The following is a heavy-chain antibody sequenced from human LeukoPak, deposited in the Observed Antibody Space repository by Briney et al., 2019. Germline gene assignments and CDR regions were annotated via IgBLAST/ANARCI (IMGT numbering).Heavy chain of an antibody. CDR2: IYHSGGRFETGST. CDR1: GLSISSGHY. CDR3: ARGTLGWLRESYYFDY. J-gene: IGHJ4*02. Sequence: SETLSLTCTVSGLSISSGHYWGWIRQPPGKGLEWIASIYHSGGRFETGSTHYSPSLKSRVTISVDTSKNQFSLKLSSVTAADTAVYYCARGTLGWLRESYYFDYWGQGTLVTVSS. D-gene: IGHD5-12*01. V-gene: IGHV4-38-2*02.